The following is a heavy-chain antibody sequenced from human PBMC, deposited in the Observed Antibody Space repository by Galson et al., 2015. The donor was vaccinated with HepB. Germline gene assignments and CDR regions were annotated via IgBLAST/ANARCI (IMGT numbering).Heavy chain of an antibody. Sequence: SLRLSCAASGFRFGSYWMFWVRQAPGRGLEWVADIKQDGNEKYYVDSVKGRFTISRDNDQKSLFLQMTSLRAEDTAVYYCARDGGDYYDTTGFYYSKRTFDIWGLGTTVIVSS. CDR2: IKQDGNEK. J-gene: IGHJ3*02. V-gene: IGHV3-7*01. D-gene: IGHD3-22*01. CDR3: ARDGGDYYDTTGFYYSKRTFDI. CDR1: GFRFGSYW.